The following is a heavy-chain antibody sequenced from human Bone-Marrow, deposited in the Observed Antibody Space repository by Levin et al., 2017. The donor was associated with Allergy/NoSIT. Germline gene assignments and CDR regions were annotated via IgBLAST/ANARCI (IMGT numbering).Heavy chain of an antibody. V-gene: IGHV3-15*01. D-gene: IGHD6-13*01. Sequence: PGGSLRLSCAASGFTFSNAWMSWVRQAPGKGLEWVGRIKSKTDGGTTDYAAPVKGRFTISRDDSKNTLYLQMNSLKTEDTAVYYCTTDPCIAAAEANGMDVWGQGTTVTVSS. CDR3: TTDPCIAAAEANGMDV. CDR1: GFTFSNAW. J-gene: IGHJ6*02. CDR2: IKSKTDGGTT.